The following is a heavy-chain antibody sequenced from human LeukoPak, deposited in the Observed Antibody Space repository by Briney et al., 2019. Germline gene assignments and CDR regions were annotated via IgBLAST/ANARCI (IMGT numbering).Heavy chain of an antibody. Sequence: SETLSLTCTVSGGSINGYYWTWIRQPPGKRLEWMGYIYYSGSTNYNPPLKSRVALSVHTSKNQFSLRLSSVTAADTAIYYCARRRLGDAFDVWGQGTMVAVSS. J-gene: IGHJ3*01. CDR1: GGSINGYY. CDR2: IYYSGST. D-gene: IGHD3-16*01. V-gene: IGHV4-59*08. CDR3: ARRRLGDAFDV.